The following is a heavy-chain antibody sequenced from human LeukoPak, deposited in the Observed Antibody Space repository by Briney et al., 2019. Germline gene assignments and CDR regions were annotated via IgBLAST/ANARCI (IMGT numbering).Heavy chain of an antibody. D-gene: IGHD3-22*01. J-gene: IGHJ5*02. CDR3: ARASPIYYYDRSGPDRYNWFDP. Sequence: PSETLSLTCTVSGGSISSGDYYWSWIRQPPGKGLEWIGYIYYSGSTYYNPSLKSRVTISVDRSKDQFSLKLSSVTAADTAVYYCARASPIYYYDRSGPDRYNWFDPWGQGTLVTVSS. CDR1: GGSISSGDYY. V-gene: IGHV4-30-4*08. CDR2: IYYSGST.